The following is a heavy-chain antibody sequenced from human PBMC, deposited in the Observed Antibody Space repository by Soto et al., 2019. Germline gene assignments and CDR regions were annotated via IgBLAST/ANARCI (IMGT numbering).Heavy chain of an antibody. CDR1: GGSISSYY. Sequence: QVQLQESGPGLVKPSETLSLTCTVSGGSISSYYWSWIRQPPGKGLEWIGYIYYSGSTNYNPSLKGRVTIAVDTSKNQFSLKLSSVTAADTAVYYCARDPTVTTRGYYYCSMDVWGKGTTVTVSS. V-gene: IGHV4-59*01. J-gene: IGHJ6*03. CDR2: IYYSGST. CDR3: ARDPTVTTRGYYYCSMDV. D-gene: IGHD4-17*01.